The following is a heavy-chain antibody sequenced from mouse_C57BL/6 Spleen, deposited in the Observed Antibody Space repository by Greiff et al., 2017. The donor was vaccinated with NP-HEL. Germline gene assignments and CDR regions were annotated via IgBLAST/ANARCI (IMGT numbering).Heavy chain of an antibody. V-gene: IGHV1-55*01. CDR2: IYPGSGST. CDR1: GYTFTSYW. J-gene: IGHJ3*01. Sequence: VQLQQPGAELVKPGASVKMSCKASGYTFTSYWITWVKQRPGQGLEWIGDIYPGSGSTNYNEKFKSKATLTVDTSSSTAYMQLSSLTSEDSAVYYCAREALNWSWFAYWGQGTLVTVSA. CDR3: AREALNWSWFAY. D-gene: IGHD4-1*01.